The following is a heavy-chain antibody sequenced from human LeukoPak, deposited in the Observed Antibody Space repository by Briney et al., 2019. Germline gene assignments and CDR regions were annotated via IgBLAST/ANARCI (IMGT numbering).Heavy chain of an antibody. CDR2: ISNNGGYT. CDR1: GFTFSSSA. CDR3: ARFSRSSSLNYYYGMDV. Sequence: PGGSLRLSCAASGFTFSSSAMSWVRQAPGKGLEWVSAISNNGGYTYYADSVQGRFTISRDNSKSTLCLQMNSLRAEDTAVYYCARFSRSSSLNYYYGMDVWGQGTTVTVSS. D-gene: IGHD6-6*01. J-gene: IGHJ6*02. V-gene: IGHV3-23*01.